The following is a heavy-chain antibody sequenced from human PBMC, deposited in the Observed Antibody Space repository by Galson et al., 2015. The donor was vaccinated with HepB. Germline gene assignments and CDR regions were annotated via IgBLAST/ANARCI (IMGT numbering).Heavy chain of an antibody. V-gene: IGHV3-21*01. D-gene: IGHD1-1*01. CDR1: GFTFSSYA. CDR3: ASNWNCDY. CDR2: ISSSSSYI. J-gene: IGHJ4*02. Sequence: SCAASGFTFSSYAMNWVRQAPGKGLEWVSSISSSSSYIYYADSVKGRFTISRDNAESSLYLQMNSLRAEDTAVYYCASNWNCDYWGQGTLVTVSS.